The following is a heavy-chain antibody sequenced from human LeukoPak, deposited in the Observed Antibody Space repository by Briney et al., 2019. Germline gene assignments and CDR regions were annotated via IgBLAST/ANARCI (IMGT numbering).Heavy chain of an antibody. CDR3: ARDRSRITIFGVTPQGDAFDI. J-gene: IGHJ3*02. D-gene: IGHD3-3*01. CDR2: ISVYNGNT. CDR1: GYTFTSYG. Sequence: GASVKVSCKASGYTFTSYGITWVRQAPGQGLEWMGWISVYNGNTNYAQKLQGRVTMTTDTSTSTAYIELRSLRSDDTAVYYRARDRSRITIFGVTPQGDAFDIWGQGTMVTVSS. V-gene: IGHV1-18*01.